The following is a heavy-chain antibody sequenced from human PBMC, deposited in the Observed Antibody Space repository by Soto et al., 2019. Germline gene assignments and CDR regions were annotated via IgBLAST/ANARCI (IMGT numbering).Heavy chain of an antibody. CDR2: INSDGSST. CDR3: ARVGTYDFWSGYYPDYYYYMDV. V-gene: IGHV3-74*01. J-gene: IGHJ6*03. CDR1: GFTFSSYW. D-gene: IGHD3-3*01. Sequence: GGSLRLSCAASGFTFSSYWMHWVRQAPGKGLVWVSRINSDGSSTSYADSVKGRFTISRDNAKNTLYLQMNSLRAEDTAVYYCARVGTYDFWSGYYPDYYYYMDVWGKGTTVTVSS.